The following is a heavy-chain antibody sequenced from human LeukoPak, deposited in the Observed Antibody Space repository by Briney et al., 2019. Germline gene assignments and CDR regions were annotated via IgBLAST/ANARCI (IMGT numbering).Heavy chain of an antibody. Sequence: KSSETLSLTCTVSGGSISSGSYYWSWIRQPAGKGLEWIGRIYTSGSTNYNPSLKSRVTISVDTSKNQFSLKLSSVTAADTAVYCCARDLWGSHFDYWGQGTLVTVSS. CDR1: GGSISSGSYY. CDR3: ARDLWGSHFDY. CDR2: IYTSGST. V-gene: IGHV4-61*02. J-gene: IGHJ4*02. D-gene: IGHD7-27*01.